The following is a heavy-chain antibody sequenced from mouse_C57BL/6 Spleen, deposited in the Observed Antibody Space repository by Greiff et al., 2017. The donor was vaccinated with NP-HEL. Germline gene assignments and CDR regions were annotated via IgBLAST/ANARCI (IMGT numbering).Heavy chain of an antibody. J-gene: IGHJ2*01. V-gene: IGHV1-64*01. CDR3: ARKKGSITTVVAPFDY. CDR1: GYTFTSYW. CDR2: IHPNSGST. Sequence: QVQLQQPGAELVKPGASVKLSCKASGYTFTSYWMHWVKQRPGQGLEWIGMIHPNSGSTNYNEKFKSKATLTVDKSSSTAYMQLSSLTSEDSAVYYGARKKGSITTVVAPFDYWGQGTTLTVSS. D-gene: IGHD1-1*01.